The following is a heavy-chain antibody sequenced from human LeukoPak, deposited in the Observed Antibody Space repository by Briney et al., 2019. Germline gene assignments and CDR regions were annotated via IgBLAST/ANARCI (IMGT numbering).Heavy chain of an antibody. V-gene: IGHV4-39*01. CDR1: GGSISSYY. CDR2: IYYSGST. Sequence: KPSETLSLTCTVSGGSISSYYWSWIRQPPGKGLEWIGSIYYSGSTYYNPSLKSRVTISVDTSKNQFSLELSSVTAADTAVYYCARHRSYSSGWYFDYWGQGTLVTVSS. J-gene: IGHJ4*02. D-gene: IGHD6-19*01. CDR3: ARHRSYSSGWYFDY.